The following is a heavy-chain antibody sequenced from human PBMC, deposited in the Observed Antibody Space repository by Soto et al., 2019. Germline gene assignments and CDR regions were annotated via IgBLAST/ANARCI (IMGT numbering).Heavy chain of an antibody. V-gene: IGHV4-59*08. Sequence: SETLSLTCTVSGGSISSYYWSWIRQPPGKGLEWIGYIYYSGSTNYNPSLKSRVTISVDTSKNQFSLKLSSVTAADTAVYYCASTNGDPTRGYYFDYWGQGTLVTVSS. D-gene: IGHD4-17*01. CDR2: IYYSGST. CDR1: GGSISSYY. CDR3: ASTNGDPTRGYYFDY. J-gene: IGHJ4*02.